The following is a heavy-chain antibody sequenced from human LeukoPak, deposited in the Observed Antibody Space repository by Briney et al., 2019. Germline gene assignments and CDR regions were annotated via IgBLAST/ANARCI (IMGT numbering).Heavy chain of an antibody. J-gene: IGHJ4*02. CDR1: GGSISSGGYY. CDR2: IYYSGST. Sequence: SQTLTLTCTVSGGSISSGGYYWSWIRQHPGKGLEWIGYIYYSGSTYYNPSLKSRVTISVDTSKNQFSLKLSFVTAADTAVYYCARERNYDSSGYYFGGPHFDYWGQGTLVTVSS. V-gene: IGHV4-31*03. D-gene: IGHD3-22*01. CDR3: ARERNYDSSGYYFGGPHFDY.